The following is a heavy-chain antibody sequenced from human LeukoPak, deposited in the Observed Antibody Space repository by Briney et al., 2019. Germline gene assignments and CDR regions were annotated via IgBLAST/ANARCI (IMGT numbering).Heavy chain of an antibody. Sequence: GGSLRLSCAASGFIFSNYAMHWVRQAPGKGLEWVAVLWYDGSSKLYADSVKGRFTISRDNSKSRLYLQMNSLRAEDTAVYYCTRGGDFDYWGQGTLVTVSS. CDR1: GFIFSNYA. J-gene: IGHJ4*02. CDR2: LWYDGSSK. CDR3: TRGGDFDY. V-gene: IGHV3-33*01.